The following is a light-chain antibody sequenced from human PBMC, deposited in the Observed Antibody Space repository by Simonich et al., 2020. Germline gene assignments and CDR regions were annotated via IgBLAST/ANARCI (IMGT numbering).Light chain of an antibody. CDR3: QQYYSTPPT. CDR2: EAS. Sequence: DIVMTQSPDSLAVSLGERATINCKSRQSFLYNSNNKNYLAWYQQKPGQPPKLLIYEASTRESGVPDRCSGSGSGTDFTLTISSLQAEDVAVYYCQQYYSTPPTFGQGTKVEIK. V-gene: IGKV4-1*01. CDR1: QSFLYNSNNKNY. J-gene: IGKJ1*01.